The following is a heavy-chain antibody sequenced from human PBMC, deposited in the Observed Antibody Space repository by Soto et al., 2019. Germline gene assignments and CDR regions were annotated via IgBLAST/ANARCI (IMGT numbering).Heavy chain of an antibody. CDR3: TAGEHYDLLTGYFYYYGMDV. Sequence: QVQLVQSGAEVKKPGSSVKVSCKASGGTFSSYGISWVRQAPGQGLEWMGGIIPIVGTANYAQKFQGRVTITADDSTSTAYMELSSLRSEDTAVYYCTAGEHYDLLTGYFYYYGMDVWGQGTTVTVSS. V-gene: IGHV1-69*01. CDR1: GGTFSSYG. CDR2: IIPIVGTA. J-gene: IGHJ6*02. D-gene: IGHD3-9*01.